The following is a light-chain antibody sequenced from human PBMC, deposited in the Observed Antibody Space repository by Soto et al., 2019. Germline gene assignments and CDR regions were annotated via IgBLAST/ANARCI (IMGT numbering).Light chain of an antibody. CDR1: HNISSW. CDR3: QQYNSYSRT. V-gene: IGKV1-5*03. Sequence: MNQSPSTLSTCVGASVTLTGIASHNISSWLAWYQQKPGKAPKLLIYKASSLESGVPSRFSGSGAGTEFTLTISSLQPDDFATYYCQQYNSYSRTFGQGTKVDVK. J-gene: IGKJ1*01. CDR2: KAS.